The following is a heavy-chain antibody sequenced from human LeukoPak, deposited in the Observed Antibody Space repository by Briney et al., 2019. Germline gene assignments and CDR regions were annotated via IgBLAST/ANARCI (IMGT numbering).Heavy chain of an antibody. CDR2: IYHSGST. Sequence: SGTLSLTCAVSGGSISSSNWWSWVRQPPGKGLEWIGEIYHSGSTNYNPSLKSRVTISVDKSKNQCSLKLSSVTAADTAVYYCARKNIVVVPAAMESGFDYWGQGTLVTVSS. CDR1: GGSISSSNW. D-gene: IGHD2-2*01. CDR3: ARKNIVVVPAAMESGFDY. J-gene: IGHJ4*02. V-gene: IGHV4-4*02.